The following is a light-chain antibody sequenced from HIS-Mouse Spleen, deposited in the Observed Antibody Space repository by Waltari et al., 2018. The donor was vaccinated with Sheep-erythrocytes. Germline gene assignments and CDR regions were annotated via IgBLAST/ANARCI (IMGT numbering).Light chain of an antibody. J-gene: IGKJ3*01. Sequence: AIWMTQSPSLLSASTGDRVTITCRASQGIRNDLGWYQQKPGKAPKLLIYAASSLQSGVPSRFSGSGSGTDFTLTISSLQPEDFATYYCLQDYNYPFTFGPGTKVDIK. CDR2: AAS. CDR3: LQDYNYPFT. V-gene: IGKV1-6*01. CDR1: QGIRND.